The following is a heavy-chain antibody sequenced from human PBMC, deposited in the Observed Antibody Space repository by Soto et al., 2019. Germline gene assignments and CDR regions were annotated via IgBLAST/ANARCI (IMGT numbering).Heavy chain of an antibody. J-gene: IGHJ3*01. CDR1: EFTFRSNW. V-gene: IGHV3-74*01. Sequence: EVQLVDSGGGLVQPGGSLRLSCAASEFTFRSNWMHWVRQSPGKGLVWVSRISGDGSSTNYADSVKGRFTISRDNAKNTVYLLIDSLRAEDTAVYYCARSLPGTYGAFDLWGQGTMVTVSS. D-gene: IGHD2-8*01. CDR2: ISGDGSST. CDR3: ARSLPGTYGAFDL.